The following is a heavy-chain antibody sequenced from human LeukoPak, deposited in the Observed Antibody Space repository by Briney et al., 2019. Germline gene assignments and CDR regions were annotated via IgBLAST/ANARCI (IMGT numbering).Heavy chain of an antibody. Sequence: ASVKVSCKASGYTFTSYDINWVRQATGQGLEWMGWMNPNSGNTGYAQKFQGRVTITRDTSISTAYMELSSLRYEDTAVYYCARLASINWFDPWGQGTLVTVSS. CDR3: ARLASINWFDP. J-gene: IGHJ5*02. CDR2: MNPNSGNT. V-gene: IGHV1-8*03. CDR1: GYTFTSYD. D-gene: IGHD6-6*01.